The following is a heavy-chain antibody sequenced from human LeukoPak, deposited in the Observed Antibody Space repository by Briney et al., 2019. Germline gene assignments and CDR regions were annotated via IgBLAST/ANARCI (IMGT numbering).Heavy chain of an antibody. V-gene: IGHV1-18*04. CDR2: ISAYNGNT. J-gene: IGHJ4*02. CDR3: ARGAEYYYDSSGYPY. CDR1: GYTFTDYY. D-gene: IGHD3-22*01. Sequence: ASVKVSCKASGYTFTDYYMHWVRQAPGQGLEWMGWISAYNGNTNYAQKLQGRVTMTTDTSTSTAYMELRSLRSDDTAVYYCARGAEYYYDSSGYPYWGQGTLVTVSS.